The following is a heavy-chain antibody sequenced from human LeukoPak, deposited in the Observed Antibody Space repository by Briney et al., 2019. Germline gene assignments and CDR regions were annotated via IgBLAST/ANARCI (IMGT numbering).Heavy chain of an antibody. V-gene: IGHV1-46*01. D-gene: IGHD3-9*01. CDR3: ARKVDWGHHFDY. Sequence: ASVKVSCKASGYTFTSYFIHWVRQAPGQGLEWMGFINPTGGSTTYARKSQGRITMTRDTSTGTVYMELSSLGSDDTAVYYCARKVDWGHHFDYWGQGTLVTVSS. CDR1: GYTFTSYF. J-gene: IGHJ4*02. CDR2: INPTGGST.